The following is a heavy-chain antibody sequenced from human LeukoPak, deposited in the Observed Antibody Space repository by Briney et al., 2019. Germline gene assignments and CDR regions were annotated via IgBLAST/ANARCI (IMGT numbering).Heavy chain of an antibody. J-gene: IGHJ4*02. V-gene: IGHV3-66*01. CDR2: VYNSGKT. CDR1: GYTFTSYD. D-gene: IGHD3-10*01. Sequence: SCKASGYTFTSYDINWVRQATGQGLEWVSIVYNSGKTFYGDSVKGRFTISRDRSKNTLYLQMNRLRVEDTAVYYCVGGDFDYWGQGALVTVSS. CDR3: VGGDFDY.